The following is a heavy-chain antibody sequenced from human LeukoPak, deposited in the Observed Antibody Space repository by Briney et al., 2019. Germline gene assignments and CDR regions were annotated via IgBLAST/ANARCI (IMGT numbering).Heavy chain of an antibody. V-gene: IGHV4-34*01. Sequence: PSETLSLTCAVYGGSFSGYYWSWIRQPPGKGLEWIGEINHSGSTNYNPSLKSRVTISVDTSKNQFSLKLSSVTAADTAVYCCARDDCTNGVCLFDYWGQGTLVTVSS. CDR2: INHSGST. D-gene: IGHD2-8*01. CDR1: GGSFSGYY. J-gene: IGHJ4*02. CDR3: ARDDCTNGVCLFDY.